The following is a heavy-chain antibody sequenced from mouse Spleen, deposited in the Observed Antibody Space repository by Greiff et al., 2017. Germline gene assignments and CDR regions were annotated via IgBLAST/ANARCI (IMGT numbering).Heavy chain of an antibody. CDR3: ARWNYYGSSLY. CDR2: IDPSDSYT. Sequence: QVQLQQPGAELVMPGASVKLSCKASGYTFTSFWMHWVKQRPGQGLEWIGEIDPSDSYTNYNQKFKGKATLTVDKSSSTAYMQLSSLTSEDSAVYYCARWNYYGSSLYWGQGTTLTVSS. D-gene: IGHD1-1*01. V-gene: IGHV1-69*01. CDR1: GYTFTSFW. J-gene: IGHJ2*01.